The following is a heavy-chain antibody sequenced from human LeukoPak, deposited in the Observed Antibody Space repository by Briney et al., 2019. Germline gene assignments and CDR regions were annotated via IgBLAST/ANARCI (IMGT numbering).Heavy chain of an antibody. CDR2: ISYDGSNK. D-gene: IGHD2-15*01. CDR3: ASIPVHEVVVVAATPSVVDY. Sequence: PGRSLRLSCAASGFTFSSYAMHWVRQAPGKRLEWVAVISYDGSNKYYADSVKGRFTISRDNSKNTLYLQMNSLRAEDTAVYYCASIPVHEVVVVAATPSVVDYWGQGTLVTVSS. J-gene: IGHJ4*02. CDR1: GFTFSSYA. V-gene: IGHV3-30*01.